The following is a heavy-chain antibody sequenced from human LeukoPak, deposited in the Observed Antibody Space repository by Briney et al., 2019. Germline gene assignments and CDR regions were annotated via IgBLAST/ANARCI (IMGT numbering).Heavy chain of an antibody. CDR3: ARANPFDI. CDR1: GYTFTNYW. J-gene: IGHJ3*02. D-gene: IGHD2-8*01. CDR2: IYPGDSGT. V-gene: IGHV5-51*01. Sequence: GESLKISCKGSGYTFTNYWIAWVRQMPGKGLEWVGIIYPGDSGTRYSPSFRGQVTISVDKSITTAYLQWSSLKASDTAMYYCARANPFDIWGQGTMVTVSS.